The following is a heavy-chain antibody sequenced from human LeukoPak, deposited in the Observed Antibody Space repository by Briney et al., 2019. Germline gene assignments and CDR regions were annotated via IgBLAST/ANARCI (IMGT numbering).Heavy chain of an antibody. Sequence: GGSLRLSCAASEFTFNNYAMNWVRQAPGKGLEWVSAISGSGGRTYYADSVKGRFTISRDNSKDTLYLQMNSLRAEDTAVYFCAKEYSGTFSPFPSYFDYWGQGTLVTVSS. CDR1: EFTFNNYA. D-gene: IGHD1-26*01. CDR2: ISGSGGRT. CDR3: AKEYSGTFSPFPSYFDY. J-gene: IGHJ4*02. V-gene: IGHV3-23*01.